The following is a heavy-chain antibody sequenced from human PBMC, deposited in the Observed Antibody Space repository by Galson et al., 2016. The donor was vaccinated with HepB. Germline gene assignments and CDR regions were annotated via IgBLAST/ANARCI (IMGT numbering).Heavy chain of an antibody. CDR1: GGSFSSYY. CDR3: ARVTMIVVSPFDL. D-gene: IGHD3-22*01. Sequence: SETLSLTCAVSGGSFSSYYWNWIRQPPGKGLEWIGEINFSGSTNYNPSLKSRVTISIDTSKNQFSLKVNSVTAAVTAVYYCARVTMIVVSPFDLRGQGTMVTVSS. J-gene: IGHJ3*01. CDR2: INFSGST. V-gene: IGHV4-34*01.